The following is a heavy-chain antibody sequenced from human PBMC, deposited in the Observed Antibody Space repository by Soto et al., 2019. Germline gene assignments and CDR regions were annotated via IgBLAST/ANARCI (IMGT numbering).Heavy chain of an antibody. CDR2: INPSDGST. D-gene: IGHD3-10*01. V-gene: IGHV1-46*01. Sequence: QVQLVQSGAEVKKPGASVKVSCKASGYTFTSYFMNWVRQAPGQGLEWMGQINPSDGSTTYTQKCQGGVTMTSDTSTSTAYMELSTLRSEDTAIFYSATGGFRGTRDSWGQGTLVTVSS. CDR1: GYTFTSYF. J-gene: IGHJ5*01. CDR3: ATGGFRGTRDS.